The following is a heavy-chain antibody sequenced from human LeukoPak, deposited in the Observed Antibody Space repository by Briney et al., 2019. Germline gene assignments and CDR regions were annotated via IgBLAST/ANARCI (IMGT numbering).Heavy chain of an antibody. CDR1: GGSISNFY. Sequence: SETLSLTCTVSGGSISNFYWSWIRQSPGKGLEWIGYIHYRGSTNYNPSLKSRVTISVGTSKSQFSLKLSSVTAADTAIYYCARARDITVAGTWGDNWFDPWGQGTLVTVSS. CDR3: ARARDITVAGTWGDNWFDP. V-gene: IGHV4-59*01. J-gene: IGHJ5*02. D-gene: IGHD6-19*01. CDR2: IHYRGST.